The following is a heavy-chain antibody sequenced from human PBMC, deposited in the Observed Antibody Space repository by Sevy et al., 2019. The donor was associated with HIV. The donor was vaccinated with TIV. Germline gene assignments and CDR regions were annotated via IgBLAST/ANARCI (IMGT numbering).Heavy chain of an antibody. V-gene: IGHV3-30-3*01. D-gene: IGHD1-26*01. CDR3: ARVKTVGAPFDY. CDR1: GFTFSSYA. Sequence: GGSLRLSCAASGFTFSSYAMHWVRRAPGKGLEWVAVISYDGSNKYYADSVKGRFTISRDNSKNTLYLQMNSLRAEDTAVYYCARVKTVGAPFDYWGQGTLVTVSS. J-gene: IGHJ4*02. CDR2: ISYDGSNK.